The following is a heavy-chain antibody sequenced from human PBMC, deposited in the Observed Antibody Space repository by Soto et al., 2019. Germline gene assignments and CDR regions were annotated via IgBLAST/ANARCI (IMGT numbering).Heavy chain of an antibody. V-gene: IGHV4-59*12. J-gene: IGHJ6*02. Sequence: SETLSLTCSVSGGSISSYDWSWIRQPPGKGLEWIGYNYYSGITYYNPSLKSRVTISLDTSKNQFSLKLSSVTAADTAVYYCARGSSIAGLYYGMDVWGQGTTVTVSS. CDR1: GGSISSYD. D-gene: IGHD6-6*01. CDR3: ARGSSIAGLYYGMDV. CDR2: NYYSGIT.